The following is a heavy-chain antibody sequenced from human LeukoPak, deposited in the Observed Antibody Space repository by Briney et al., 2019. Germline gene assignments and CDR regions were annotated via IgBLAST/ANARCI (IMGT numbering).Heavy chain of an antibody. CDR2: IYTSGST. J-gene: IGHJ5*02. CDR3: ARDSTVESEFDP. Sequence: SETLSLTCTVSGGSISSYYWSWIRQPAGKGLERIGRIYTSGSTNYNPSLKSRVTMSVDTSKNQFSLKLSSVTAADTAVYYCARDSTVESEFDPWGQGTLVTVSS. D-gene: IGHD4-23*01. CDR1: GGSISSYY. V-gene: IGHV4-4*07.